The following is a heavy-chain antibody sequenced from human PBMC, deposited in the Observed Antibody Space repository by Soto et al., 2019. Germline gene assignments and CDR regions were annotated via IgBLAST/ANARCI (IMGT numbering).Heavy chain of an antibody. CDR2: IDPSDSYT. CDR1: GYSFTSYW. J-gene: IGHJ6*03. V-gene: IGHV5-10-1*01. CDR3: ARPLQGYYGSGKMGYYYYYMDV. Sequence: GESLKISCKGSGYSFTSYWISWVRQMPGKGLEWMGRIDPSDSYTNYSPSFQGHVTISADKSISTAYLQWSSLKASDTAMYYCARPLQGYYGSGKMGYYYYYMDVWGKGTTVTVSS. D-gene: IGHD3-10*01.